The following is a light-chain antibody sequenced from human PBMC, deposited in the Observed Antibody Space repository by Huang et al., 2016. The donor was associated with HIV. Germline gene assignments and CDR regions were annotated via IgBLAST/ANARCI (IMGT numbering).Light chain of an antibody. Sequence: DIQMTQSPSSLSASVGDRVTITCRASQGISNSLAWYQQKPGKAPTLLLSAASRLESWVPSRFGGSGSGTEYTLTINSLQPEDFATYHCQQYYITPYSFGQGTKLEIK. V-gene: IGKV1-NL1*01. CDR2: AAS. J-gene: IGKJ2*01. CDR3: QQYYITPYS. CDR1: QGISNS.